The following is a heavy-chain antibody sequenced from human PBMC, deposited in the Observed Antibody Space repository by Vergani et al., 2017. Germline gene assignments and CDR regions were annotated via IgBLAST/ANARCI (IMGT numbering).Heavy chain of an antibody. CDR2: IIPIFGTA. Sequence: QVQLVQSGAEVKKPGSSVKVSCKASGGTFSSYAISWVRQAPGQGLEWMGGIIPIFGTANYAQKFQGRVTLTADESTSTAYMGLSSLRSEDTAVYYCAREGRRVIAIHEWYFDLWGRGTLVTVSS. D-gene: IGHD2-21*01. CDR3: AREGRRVIAIHEWYFDL. J-gene: IGHJ2*01. CDR1: GGTFSSYA. V-gene: IGHV1-69*01.